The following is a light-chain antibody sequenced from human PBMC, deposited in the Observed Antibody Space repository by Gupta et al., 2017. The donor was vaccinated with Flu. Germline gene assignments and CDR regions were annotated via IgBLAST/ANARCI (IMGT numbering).Light chain of an antibody. Sequence: QTVVPQAPSFSVSPGGTVTLTCGLSSGSVSTSYYPSWYQQTPGQAPRTLIYSTNTRSSGVPDRFSGSIRGNKAALTITGAQPDDESDYYCVLDMCSGIWVFGGGTKLTVL. CDR2: STN. CDR1: SGSVSTSYY. V-gene: IGLV8-61*01. CDR3: VLDMCSGIWV. J-gene: IGLJ3*02.